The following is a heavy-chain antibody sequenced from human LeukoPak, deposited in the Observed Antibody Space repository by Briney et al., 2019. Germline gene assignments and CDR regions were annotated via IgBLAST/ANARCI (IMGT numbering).Heavy chain of an antibody. Sequence: SETLSLTCTVSGGSTSSYYWSWIRQPPGKGLEWIGYIYYSGSTNYNPSLKSRVTISVDTSKNQFSLKLSSVTAADTAVYYCARDMQSWFGELLYWGQGTLVTVSS. D-gene: IGHD3-10*01. CDR3: ARDMQSWFGELLY. CDR2: IYYSGST. J-gene: IGHJ4*02. V-gene: IGHV4-59*01. CDR1: GGSTSSYY.